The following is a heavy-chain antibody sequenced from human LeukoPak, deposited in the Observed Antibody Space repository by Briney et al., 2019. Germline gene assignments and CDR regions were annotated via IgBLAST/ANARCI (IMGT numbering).Heavy chain of an antibody. J-gene: IGHJ4*02. CDR3: TTDIVATRKDY. V-gene: IGHV3-15*01. CDR1: GFTFSNAW. CDR2: IKSKTDGGTT. D-gene: IGHD5-12*01. Sequence: PGGSLGLSCAASGFTFSNAWMSWVRQAPGKGLEWVGRIKSKTDGGTTDYAAPVKGRFTISRDDSKNTLYLQMNSLKTEDTAVYYCTTDIVATRKDYWGQGTLVTVSS.